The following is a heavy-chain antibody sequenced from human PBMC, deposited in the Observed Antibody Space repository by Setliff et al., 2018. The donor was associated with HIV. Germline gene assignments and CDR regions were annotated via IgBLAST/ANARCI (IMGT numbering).Heavy chain of an antibody. V-gene: IGHV3-23*01. J-gene: IGHJ4*02. CDR1: GFTLSDYY. CDR2: ISGSGGST. CDR3: GRDVHDAAADN. D-gene: IGHD6-13*01. Sequence: GGSLRLSCAVSGFTLSDYYMDWVRQAPGKGLEWVSAISGSGGSTYYADSVKGRFTISRDNSKNTLYLQMNSLGVEDTALYYCGRDVHDAAADNWGRGTLVTVSS.